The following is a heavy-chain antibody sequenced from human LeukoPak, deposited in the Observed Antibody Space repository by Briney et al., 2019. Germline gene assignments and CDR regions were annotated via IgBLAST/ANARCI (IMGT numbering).Heavy chain of an antibody. J-gene: IGHJ4*02. CDR3: VRDRGSGWSLGY. CDR2: ISSRTTYI. D-gene: IGHD6-19*01. Sequence: PGGPLRLSCAASGFTFSSYTMNWIRQVPGKGLEWVSSISSRTTYIFYADSVKGRFTISRDNAKNSVYLEMNSLRAEDTAIYYCVRDRGSGWSLGYWGQGTLLTVSS. CDR1: GFTFSSYT. V-gene: IGHV3-21*01.